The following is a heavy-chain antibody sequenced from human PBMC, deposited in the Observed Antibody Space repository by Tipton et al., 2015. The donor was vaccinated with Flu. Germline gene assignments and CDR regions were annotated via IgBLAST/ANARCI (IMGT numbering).Heavy chain of an antibody. J-gene: IGHJ4*02. V-gene: IGHV3-9*01. CDR1: GFTFSDYY. Sequence: SLRLSCAASGFTFSDYYMSWIRQAPGKGLEWVSGISWNSGSIGYADSVKGRFTISRDNAKNSLYLQMNSLRAEDTALYYCAKDGEYSGYGTFDYWGQGTLVTVSS. CDR3: AKDGEYSGYGTFDY. CDR2: ISWNSGSI. D-gene: IGHD5-12*01.